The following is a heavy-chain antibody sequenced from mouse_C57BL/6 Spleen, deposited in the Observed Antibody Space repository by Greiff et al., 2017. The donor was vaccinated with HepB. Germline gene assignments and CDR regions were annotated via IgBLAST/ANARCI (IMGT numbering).Heavy chain of an antibody. CDR1: GYAFSSSW. V-gene: IGHV1-82*01. CDR2: IYPGDGDT. D-gene: IGHD1-1*01. CDR3: ARLGFIFDY. J-gene: IGHJ2*01. Sequence: QVQLQQSGPELVKPGASVKISCKASGYAFSSSWMNWVKQRPGKGLEWIGRIYPGDGDTNYNGKFKGKATLTADKSSSTAYMQLSSLTSEDSAVYFCARLGFIFDYWGQGTTLTVSS.